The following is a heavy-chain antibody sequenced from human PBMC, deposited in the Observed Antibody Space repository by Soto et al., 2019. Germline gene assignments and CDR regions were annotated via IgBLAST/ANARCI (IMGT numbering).Heavy chain of an antibody. Sequence: GGSLRLSCAASTFPFSTYWMTWVRQAPGKGLEWVANIHRDEIEKYYMDSVKGRFTISRDNAKNSLYLQMTSLRAEDTAVYYCAGGNALDVWGQGXTVTVSS. J-gene: IGHJ6*02. V-gene: IGHV3-7*01. CDR2: IHRDEIEK. CDR1: TFPFSTYW. CDR3: AGGNALDV.